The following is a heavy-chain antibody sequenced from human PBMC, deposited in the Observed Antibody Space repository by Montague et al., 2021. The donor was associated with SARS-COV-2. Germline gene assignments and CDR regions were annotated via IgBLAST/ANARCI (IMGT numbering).Heavy chain of an antibody. CDR3: AREGGITIFGVVILYYFAY. V-gene: IGHV4-61*02. CDR2: IYTSGST. Sequence: TLSLTCTVSGGSISSGSYYWSWIRQPAGKGLEWIGRIYTSGSTNYNPSLKSRVTISVDTSKNQFSLKLSSVTAADTAVYYCAREGGITIFGVVILYYFAYWGQGTLVTVSS. D-gene: IGHD3-3*01. CDR1: GGSISSGSYY. J-gene: IGHJ4*02.